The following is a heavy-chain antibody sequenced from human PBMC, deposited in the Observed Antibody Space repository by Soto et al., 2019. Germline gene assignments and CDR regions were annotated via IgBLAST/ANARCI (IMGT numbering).Heavy chain of an antibody. CDR1: GFTVSSNY. V-gene: IGHV3-53*02. D-gene: IGHD4-17*01. CDR3: ARDYGGHSGFDY. CDR2: IYSGGST. Sequence: EVQLVETGGGLIQPGGSLRLSCAASGFTVSSNYMSWVRQAPGKGLEWVSVIYSGGSTYYADSVKGRFTISRDNSKNTLYLQMNSLRAEHTAVYYCARDYGGHSGFDYWGQGNMVTASS. J-gene: IGHJ4*02.